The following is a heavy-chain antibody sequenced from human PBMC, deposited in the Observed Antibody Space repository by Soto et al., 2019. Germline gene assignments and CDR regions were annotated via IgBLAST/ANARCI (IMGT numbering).Heavy chain of an antibody. CDR3: ARGGGGIAAAGTALYYYYYGMDV. V-gene: IGHV4-34*01. CDR2: INHSGST. Sequence: SETLSLTCAVYGGSFSGYYWSWIRQPPGKGLEWIGEINHSGSTNYNPSLKSRVTISVDTSKNQLSLKRSSVTAADTAVYYCARGGGGIAAAGTALYYYYYGMDVWGQGTTVTVSS. CDR1: GGSFSGYY. J-gene: IGHJ6*02. D-gene: IGHD6-13*01.